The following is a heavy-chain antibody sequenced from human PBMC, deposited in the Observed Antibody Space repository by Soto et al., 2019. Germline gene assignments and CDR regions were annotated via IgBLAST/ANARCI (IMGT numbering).Heavy chain of an antibody. D-gene: IGHD5-18*01. V-gene: IGHV3-21*01. CDR1: GFTFSSES. J-gene: IGHJ4*02. Sequence: PRGSLXLSCAASGFTFSSESMNWVRQAPGKGLEWVSSISSSSSYIYYADYADSVKGRFTISRDNAKNSLYLQMNSLRAEDTAVYYCARYYSYGYSSGYWGQGTLVTVSS. CDR2: ISSSSSYI. CDR3: ARYYSYGYSSGY.